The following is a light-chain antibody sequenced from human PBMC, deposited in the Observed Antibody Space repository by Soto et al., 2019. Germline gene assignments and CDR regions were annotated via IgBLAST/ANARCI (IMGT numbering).Light chain of an antibody. Sequence: QSALTQPASVSGSPGPSITISCTGTSSDIGAYNFVSWYQQHPGKAPKLMLYDVNIRPSGVSNRFSGSKSGNTASLTISGLQAEDEADYYCTSWTTSTIMIFGGGTQVTVL. J-gene: IGLJ2*01. CDR2: DVN. CDR3: TSWTTSTIMI. V-gene: IGLV2-14*03. CDR1: SSDIGAYNF.